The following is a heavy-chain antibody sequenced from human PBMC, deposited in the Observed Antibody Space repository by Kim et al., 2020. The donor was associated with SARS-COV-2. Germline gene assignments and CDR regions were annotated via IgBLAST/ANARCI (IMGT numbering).Heavy chain of an antibody. CDR1: GFTFDDYA. V-gene: IGHV3-9*01. Sequence: GGSLRLSCAVSGFTFDDYAMHWVRQAPGKGLEWVSGISWNSGSIGYADSVKGRFTISRDNAKNSLYLQMNSLRAEDTALYYCAKAAMIVVVIDAFDIWGQGTMVTVSS. CDR3: AKAAMIVVVIDAFDI. J-gene: IGHJ3*02. CDR2: ISWNSGSI. D-gene: IGHD3-22*01.